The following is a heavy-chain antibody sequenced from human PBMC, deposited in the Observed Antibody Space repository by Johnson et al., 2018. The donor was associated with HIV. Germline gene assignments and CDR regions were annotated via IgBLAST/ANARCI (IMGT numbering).Heavy chain of an antibody. CDR3: GEDQERGTEGGAFDI. J-gene: IGHJ3*02. CDR1: GFTFSSYG. V-gene: IGHV3-33*06. Sequence: QVQLVESGGGVVQPGRSLRLSCAASGFTFSSYGMHWVRQAPGKGLEWVAVIWYDGSNKYYADSVKGRFTISRDNSKNTLYLQMNSLRAEDTAVYYGGEDQERGTEGGAFDIWGQGTMVTVSS. CDR2: IWYDGSNK.